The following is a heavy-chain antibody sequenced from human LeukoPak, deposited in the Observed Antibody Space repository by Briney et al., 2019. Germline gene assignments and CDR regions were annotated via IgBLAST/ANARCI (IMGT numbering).Heavy chain of an antibody. V-gene: IGHV3-23*01. CDR2: ISGSGGST. J-gene: IGHJ6*03. CDR3: ARDGTPLYSSGWVYMDV. CDR1: GFTFSSYS. D-gene: IGHD6-25*01. Sequence: GGSLRLSCAASGFTFSSYSMNWVRQAPGKGLEWVSAISGSGGSTYYADSVKGRFTISRDNSKNTLYLQMNSLRAEDTAVYYCARDGTPLYSSGWVYMDVWGLGTTITISS.